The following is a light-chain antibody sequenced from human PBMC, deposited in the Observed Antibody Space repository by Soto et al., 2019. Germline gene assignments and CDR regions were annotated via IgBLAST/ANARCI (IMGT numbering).Light chain of an antibody. CDR2: EAS. Sequence: QSALTQPPSVSGSPGQSVTISCTGTSTDFVTYNRVSWYQQPPGTAPKLIVYEASNRPSGVPDRFSGSKSGNTASLTISGLQAEDVADYYCCSYVGGYSYVFGIGTKVTVL. J-gene: IGLJ1*01. CDR1: STDFVTYNR. V-gene: IGLV2-18*02. CDR3: CSYVGGYSYV.